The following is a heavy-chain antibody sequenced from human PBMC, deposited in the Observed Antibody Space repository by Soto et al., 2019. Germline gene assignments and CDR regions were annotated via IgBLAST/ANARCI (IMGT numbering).Heavy chain of an antibody. V-gene: IGHV1-18*01. Sequence: ASVKVSCKASGYTFTNFGISWVRLAPGQGLEWMGWISAYNGNTNYAQNFQGRVTMTTATSTNTAFLELRSLKSDDTAIYYCARDRLRGYDSSGFYSWGQGTMVTVSS. CDR1: GYTFTNFG. CDR3: ARDRLRGYDSSGFYS. J-gene: IGHJ4*02. D-gene: IGHD3-22*01. CDR2: ISAYNGNT.